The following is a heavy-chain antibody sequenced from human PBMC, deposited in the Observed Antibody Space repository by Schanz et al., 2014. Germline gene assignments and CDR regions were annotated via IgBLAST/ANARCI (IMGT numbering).Heavy chain of an antibody. CDR2: IDGKSTTV. CDR3: ARDGDRFYHNYYMDV. J-gene: IGHJ6*03. D-gene: IGHD4-17*01. Sequence: QVQLVESGGGVVQFGRSLRLSCAASGFTFRDYYMSWIRQAPGKGLEWLSYIDGKSTTVYYADSVKGRFTVSRDNARNSLYLHMNTLGAEDTAVYYCARDGDRFYHNYYMDVWGKGTTVTVSS. CDR1: GFTFRDYY. V-gene: IGHV3-11*04.